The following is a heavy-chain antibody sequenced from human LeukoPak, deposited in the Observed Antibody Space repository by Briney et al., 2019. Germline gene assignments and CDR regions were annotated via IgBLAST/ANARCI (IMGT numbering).Heavy chain of an antibody. CDR1: GDSVSRGSYY. V-gene: IGHV4-31*03. CDR3: ARGYYHFMDV. Sequence: SETLSLTCTVSGDSVSRGSYYWTWVRQHPGKGLEWIGYIYYSGSTSYNPSLKSRLTMSLDTSENQFSLKLASVTAAATAVYYCARGYYHFMDVWGKGTTVTVSS. CDR2: IYYSGST. J-gene: IGHJ6*03.